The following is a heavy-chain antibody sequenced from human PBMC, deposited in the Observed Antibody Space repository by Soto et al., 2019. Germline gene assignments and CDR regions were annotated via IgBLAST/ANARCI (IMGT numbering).Heavy chain of an antibody. V-gene: IGHV1-18*01. CDR3: ARDWYSGYDYLSVRWLDP. CDR2: ISAYNGNT. J-gene: IGHJ5*02. D-gene: IGHD5-12*01. CDR1: GYTFTSYG. Sequence: ASVKVSCKASGYTFTSYGISWVRQAPGQGLEWMGWISAYNGNTNYAQKLQGRVTMTTDTSTSTAYMELRSLRSDDTAVYYCARDWYSGYDYLSVRWLDPWGQGTLVTVSS.